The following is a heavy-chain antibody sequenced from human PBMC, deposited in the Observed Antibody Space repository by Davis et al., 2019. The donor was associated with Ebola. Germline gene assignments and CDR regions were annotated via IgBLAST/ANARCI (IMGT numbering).Heavy chain of an antibody. D-gene: IGHD1-26*01. Sequence: SLKISCSVTGFTVHSYAMLWVRQAPGKGLEWVAGVSWNGASLAYADSVKGRFTISRDNAKNSLYLQMNSLRAEDTAVYYCARLDDGIVGVFNWFDPWGQGTLVTVSS. CDR3: ARLDDGIVGVFNWFDP. CDR1: GFTVHSYA. V-gene: IGHV3-9*01. J-gene: IGHJ5*02. CDR2: VSWNGASL.